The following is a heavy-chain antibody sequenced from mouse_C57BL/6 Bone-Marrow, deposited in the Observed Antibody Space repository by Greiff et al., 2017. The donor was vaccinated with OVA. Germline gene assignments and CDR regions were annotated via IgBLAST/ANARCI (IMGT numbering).Heavy chain of an antibody. CDR3: ATNYYGSSSYWYFDV. J-gene: IGHJ1*03. D-gene: IGHD1-1*01. CDR1: GYTFTSYW. Sequence: QVQLQQPGAELVRPGSSVKLSCKASGYTFTSYWMHWVKQRPIQGLEWIGNIDPSDSETHYNQKFKDKATLTVDKSSSTAYMQLISLTSEDSAVYYCATNYYGSSSYWYFDVWGTGTTVTVSS. CDR2: IDPSDSET. V-gene: IGHV1-52*01.